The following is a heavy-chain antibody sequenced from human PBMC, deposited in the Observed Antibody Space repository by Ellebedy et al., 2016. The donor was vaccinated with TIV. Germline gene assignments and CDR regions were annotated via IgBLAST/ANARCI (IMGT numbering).Heavy chain of an antibody. D-gene: IGHD2-15*01. Sequence: ASVKVSCKAPDNTFNNYFIHWVRQAPGQGLEWMGRIGPISSDTYYAQEFQGRLTMTRDTSINAAYMELTSLTSDDTALYATEALLPPHYHLRSFDHWGQGSLVTVSS. CDR1: DNTFNNYF. CDR3: EALLPPHYHLRSFDH. V-gene: IGHV1-2*06. CDR2: IGPISSDT. J-gene: IGHJ5*02.